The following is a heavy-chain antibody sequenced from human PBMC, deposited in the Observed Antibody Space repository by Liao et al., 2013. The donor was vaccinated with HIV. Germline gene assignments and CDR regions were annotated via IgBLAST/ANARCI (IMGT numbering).Heavy chain of an antibody. J-gene: IGHJ4*02. CDR3: ARGVPPDY. CDR2: VSATGGT. D-gene: IGHD2-8*01. CDR1: GGSIMSYY. V-gene: IGHV4-4*07. Sequence: QVQLQESGPGLVKPSGTLSLSCTVSGGSIMSYYWSWIRQPPGKGLEWIGRVSATGGTIYNPSLRSRVTMSVDTSRNEFSLTLILLTAADTAVYYCARGVPPDYWGRGTLVSVSS.